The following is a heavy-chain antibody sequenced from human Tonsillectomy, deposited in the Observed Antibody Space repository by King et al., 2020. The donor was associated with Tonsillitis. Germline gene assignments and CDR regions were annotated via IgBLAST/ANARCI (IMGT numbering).Heavy chain of an antibody. J-gene: IGHJ3*02. CDR2: ISYDGSNK. CDR1: GFTFSSYG. D-gene: IGHD6-13*01. CDR3: AKRRGVAAAGTFDLQDAFDI. V-gene: IGHV3-30*18. Sequence: VQLVESGGGVVQPGRSLRLSCAASGFTFSSYGMHWVRQAPGKGLEWVAVISYDGSNKYYADSVKGRFTISRDNSKNTLYLQMNSLRAEDTAVYYCAKRRGVAAAGTFDLQDAFDIWGQGTMVTVSS.